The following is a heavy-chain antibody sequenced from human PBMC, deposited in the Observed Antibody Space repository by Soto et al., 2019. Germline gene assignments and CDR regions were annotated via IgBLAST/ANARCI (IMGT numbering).Heavy chain of an antibody. Sequence: GSLRLSCAASGFTFSSYSMNWVRQATGKGLEWVSYISSSSSTIYYADSVKGRFTISRDNAKNSLYLQMNSLRAEDTAVYYCARSTTAYDAFDIWGQGTMVTVSS. CDR1: GFTFSSYS. V-gene: IGHV3-48*01. CDR3: ARSTTAYDAFDI. J-gene: IGHJ3*02. D-gene: IGHD4-17*01. CDR2: ISSSSSTI.